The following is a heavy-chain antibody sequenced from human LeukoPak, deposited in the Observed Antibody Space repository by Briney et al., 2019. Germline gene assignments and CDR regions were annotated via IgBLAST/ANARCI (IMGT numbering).Heavy chain of an antibody. J-gene: IGHJ4*02. CDR3: ARDRDYYDSRGGFDY. CDR1: GGTFSSYA. Sequence: SVKVSCKASGGTFSSYAISWVRQAPGQGLEWMGGIIPIFGTANYVQKLQGRVTITADESTSTAYMELSSLRSEDTAVYYCARDRDYYDSRGGFDYWGQGTLVTVSS. D-gene: IGHD3-22*01. CDR2: IIPIFGTA. V-gene: IGHV1-69*01.